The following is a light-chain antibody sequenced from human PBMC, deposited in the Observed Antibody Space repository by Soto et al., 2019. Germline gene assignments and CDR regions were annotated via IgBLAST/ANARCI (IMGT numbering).Light chain of an antibody. CDR2: AAS. J-gene: IGKJ1*01. CDR1: QGIGND. Sequence: IEVTQTTSSLSASVGDRVTITCRASQGIGNDLGWYQQKPGKAPKRLIYAASSLQSGVPSRFSGSGSGTEFTLTISSLEAEDFAPYFCLQPKSYPRTFGQGTRLDIK. CDR3: LQPKSYPRT. V-gene: IGKV1-17*01.